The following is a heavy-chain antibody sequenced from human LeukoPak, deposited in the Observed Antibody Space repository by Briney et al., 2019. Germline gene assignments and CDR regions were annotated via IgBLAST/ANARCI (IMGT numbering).Heavy chain of an antibody. CDR3: ASGGSYYAY. Sequence: PGGSLRLSCADSRFSFSGYWMSWVRQAPGKGLEWVADIKPDGSEKNYVDSVKGRFAISRDNAKNSLYLQMDSLTAEDTAVYYCASGGSYYAYWGQGTLVTVSS. V-gene: IGHV3-7*01. D-gene: IGHD1-26*01. CDR2: IKPDGSEK. CDR1: RFSFSGYW. J-gene: IGHJ4*02.